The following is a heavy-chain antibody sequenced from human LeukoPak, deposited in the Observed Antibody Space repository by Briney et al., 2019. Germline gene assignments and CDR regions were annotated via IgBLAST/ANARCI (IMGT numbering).Heavy chain of an antibody. CDR2: ISGSGGST. Sequence: GGSLRLSCAASGVSFSSYAMSWVRQAPGKGLEWVSAISGSGGSTWYADSVKGRFTISRDNSKNTLYLQMNSMRAENTDVYYCAKKAWSGGSCYGTVLPGDYWGQGTLVTVSS. J-gene: IGHJ4*02. CDR1: GVSFSSYA. V-gene: IGHV3-23*01. D-gene: IGHD2-15*01. CDR3: AKKAWSGGSCYGTVLPGDY.